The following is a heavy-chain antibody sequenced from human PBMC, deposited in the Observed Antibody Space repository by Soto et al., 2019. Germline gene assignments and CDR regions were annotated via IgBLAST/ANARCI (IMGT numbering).Heavy chain of an antibody. Sequence: GGSLRLSCAASGFTFSSYWMHWVRQAPGKGLVWVSRINSDGSSTSYADSVKGRFTISRDNAKNTLYLQMNSLRAEDTAVYYCARDHTTIFGVVLSNFDYWGQGTLVTVSS. CDR2: INSDGSST. V-gene: IGHV3-74*01. CDR3: ARDHTTIFGVVLSNFDY. J-gene: IGHJ4*02. D-gene: IGHD3-3*01. CDR1: GFTFSSYW.